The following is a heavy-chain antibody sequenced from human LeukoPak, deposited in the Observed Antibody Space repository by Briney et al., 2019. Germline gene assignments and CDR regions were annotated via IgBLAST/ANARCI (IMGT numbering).Heavy chain of an antibody. CDR3: ARDLAAAGTSWFDP. D-gene: IGHD6-13*01. Sequence: ASVTVSCKASGYTFTGYYMHWVRQAPRQGLEWMGWINPNSGGTNYAQKFQGRVTMTRDTSISRAYRELSRLRADDTGGYYWARDLAAAGTSWFDPWGQGTLVTVSS. CDR1: GYTFTGYY. V-gene: IGHV1-2*02. J-gene: IGHJ5*02. CDR2: INPNSGGT.